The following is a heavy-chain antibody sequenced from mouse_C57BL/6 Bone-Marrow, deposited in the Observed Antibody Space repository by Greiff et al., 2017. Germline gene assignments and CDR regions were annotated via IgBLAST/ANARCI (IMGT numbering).Heavy chain of an antibody. Sequence: QVQLQQPGAELVKPGASVKLSCKASGYTFTSYWMQWVKQRPGQGLEWIGEIDPSDSYTNYNQKFKGKATLTVDTSSSTAYMQLSSLTSEDTAIYYCAYDYDKGGHYCAMDYWGQGTSVTVSS. V-gene: IGHV1-50*01. CDR1: GYTFTSYW. D-gene: IGHD2-4*01. J-gene: IGHJ4*01. CDR2: IDPSDSYT. CDR3: AYDYDKGGHYCAMDY.